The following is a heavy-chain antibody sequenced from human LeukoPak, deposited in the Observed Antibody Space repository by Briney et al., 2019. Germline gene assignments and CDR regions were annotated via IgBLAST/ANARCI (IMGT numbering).Heavy chain of an antibody. CDR3: TTSLTSGYYIDY. CDR1: GFTFSNAW. CDR2: IKSKTDGGST. V-gene: IGHV3-15*01. J-gene: IGHJ4*02. Sequence: GGSLRLSCAASGFTFSNAWMSWVRQAPGKGLEWVGRIKSKTDGGSTDYAAPVKGRFTISRDDSKNTLFLQMNSLKTEDTAVYYCTTSLTSGYYIDYWGQGTLVTVSS. D-gene: IGHD3-22*01.